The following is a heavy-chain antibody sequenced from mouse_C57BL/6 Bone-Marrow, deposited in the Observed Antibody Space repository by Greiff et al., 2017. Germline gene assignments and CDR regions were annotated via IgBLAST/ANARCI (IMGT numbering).Heavy chain of an antibody. CDR1: GFTFSSYG. CDR2: ISSGGSYT. CDR3: ARHTTGSYAMDY. J-gene: IGHJ4*01. Sequence: EVQLVESGGDLVKPGGSLKLSCAASGFTFSSYGMSWVRQTPDKRLEWVATISSGGSYTYYPDSVKGRFTISRDNAKNTLYLQMSSLKSEDTAMYYCARHTTGSYAMDYWGQGTSVTVSS. D-gene: IGHD1-1*01. V-gene: IGHV5-6*01.